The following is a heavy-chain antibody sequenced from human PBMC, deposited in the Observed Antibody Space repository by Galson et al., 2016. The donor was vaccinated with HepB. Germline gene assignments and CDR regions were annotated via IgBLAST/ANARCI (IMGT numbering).Heavy chain of an antibody. CDR3: AGAHWGNSGIYYFDD. CDR2: IIPLFGTS. Sequence: SVKVSCKASGGTFTTYPISWVRQAPGQGLEWMGGIIPLFGTSNYAQKFQGRVTITADASTSTAYMELSSLRSEDTAVYYCAGAHWGNSGIYYFDDWGQGTLVTVSS. J-gene: IGHJ4*02. D-gene: IGHD1-26*01. CDR1: GGTFTTYP. V-gene: IGHV1-69*13.